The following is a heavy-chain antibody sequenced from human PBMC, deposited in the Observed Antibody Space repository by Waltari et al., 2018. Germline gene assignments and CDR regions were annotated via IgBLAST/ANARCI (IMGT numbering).Heavy chain of an antibody. CDR2: VDPGEGRP. Sequence: VRLVQSGAEMRKPGTTLKISCQVSGFEFGAIYVHWGRQAPEKGLEWVGLVDPGEGRPLYAETVQGRVTIAADTSTNRGDMEVRGLRREDAAVYYCTVSEVGKYFEKWGQGTLVTVSS. D-gene: IGHD3-10*01. CDR1: GFEFGAIY. CDR3: TVSEVGKYFEK. V-gene: IGHV1-69-2*01. J-gene: IGHJ4*02.